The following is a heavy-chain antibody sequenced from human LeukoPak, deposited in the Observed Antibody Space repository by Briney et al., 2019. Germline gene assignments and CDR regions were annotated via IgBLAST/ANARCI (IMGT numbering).Heavy chain of an antibody. J-gene: IGHJ4*02. D-gene: IGHD6-13*01. CDR3: ARDRGIAAASDY. V-gene: IGHV3-7*01. CDR1: GFTFSDYY. Sequence: GGSLRLSCAASGFTFSDYYMSWIRQAPGKGLEWVANIKQDGSEKYYVDSVKGRFTISRDNAKNSLYLQMNSLRAEDTAVYYCARDRGIAAASDYWGQGTLVTVSS. CDR2: IKQDGSEK.